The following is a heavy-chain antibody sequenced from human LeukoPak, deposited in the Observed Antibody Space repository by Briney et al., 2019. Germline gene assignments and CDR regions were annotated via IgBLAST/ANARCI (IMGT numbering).Heavy chain of an antibody. Sequence: GGSLRLSCAASGFTFTSYNMNWVRQAPGKGLEWVSSITSSSSYIYYADSVKGRFTISRDNAKNSLYLQMDSLRAEDTAVYYCARSPNYKGYFDYWGQGTLVTVSS. V-gene: IGHV3-21*06. J-gene: IGHJ4*02. CDR3: ARSPNYKGYFDY. D-gene: IGHD3-10*01. CDR2: ITSSSSYI. CDR1: GFTFTSYN.